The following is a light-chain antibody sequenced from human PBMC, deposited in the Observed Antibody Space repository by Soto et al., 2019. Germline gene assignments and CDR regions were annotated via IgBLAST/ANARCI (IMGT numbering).Light chain of an antibody. CDR1: SSNIGKNP. CDR2: RND. Sequence: QSVLTQPHSASGPPGQRVTISCSGSSSNIGKNPVYWYQHLPGTAPKLVIYRNDQRPSGVPDRFSGSKSATSASLAISGLRSEDEAHIYCATWADNLSGRVFGGGTKVTVL. CDR3: ATWADNLSGRV. J-gene: IGLJ2*01. V-gene: IGLV1-47*01.